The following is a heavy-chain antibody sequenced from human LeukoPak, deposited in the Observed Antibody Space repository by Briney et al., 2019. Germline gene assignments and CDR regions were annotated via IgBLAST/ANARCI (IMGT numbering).Heavy chain of an antibody. J-gene: IGHJ3*02. V-gene: IGHV1-2*02. CDR1: GYTFTDYY. Sequence: ASVKVSCKASGYTFTDYYIHWVRQGPGQGLEWIGWITPSSGDTNSAQNFQGRGTMTRDTSISTAYLELTSLRSDDTAVYYCANIDYVYHDAFDIWGQGTMVTVSS. D-gene: IGHD4-17*01. CDR2: ITPSSGDT. CDR3: ANIDYVYHDAFDI.